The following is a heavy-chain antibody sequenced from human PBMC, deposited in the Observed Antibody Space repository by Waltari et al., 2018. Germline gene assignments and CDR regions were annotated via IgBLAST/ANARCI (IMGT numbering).Heavy chain of an antibody. V-gene: IGHV3-7*01. Sequence: EVQLVESGGGLVQPGGSLRLSCAASGFTLSNYWMSWVRQAPGKGPEWVANIMTDGREEYYVESVRGRFTISRDNAKNSLYLQMNSLRPEDTAVYYCVRDQWFAFDIWGQGTMVTVSS. D-gene: IGHD3-22*01. J-gene: IGHJ3*02. CDR3: VRDQWFAFDI. CDR2: IMTDGREE. CDR1: GFTLSNYW.